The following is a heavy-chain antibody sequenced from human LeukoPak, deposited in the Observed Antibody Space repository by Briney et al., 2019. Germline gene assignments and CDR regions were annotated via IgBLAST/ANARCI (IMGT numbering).Heavy chain of an antibody. J-gene: IGHJ4*02. Sequence: GGPLRLSCAASGFTFSSYAMSWVRQAPGKGLEWVSAISGSGGCKYYGDSVKGRFTISRDNSKNTLYLQMNSLRAEDTAVYYCAKDRSPDEAAAAYFDYWGQGTLVTVSS. CDR2: ISGSGGCK. D-gene: IGHD6-13*01. CDR3: AKDRSPDEAAAAYFDY. V-gene: IGHV3-23*01. CDR1: GFTFSSYA.